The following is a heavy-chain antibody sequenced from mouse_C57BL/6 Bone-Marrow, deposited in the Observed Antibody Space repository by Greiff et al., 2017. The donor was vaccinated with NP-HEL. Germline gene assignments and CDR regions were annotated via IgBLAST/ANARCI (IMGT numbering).Heavy chain of an antibody. CDR3: ARRDYGSSYNYAMDY. Sequence: VQLKQSGPGLVQPSQSLSITCTVSGFSLTSYGVHWVRQSPGKGLAWLGVIWSGGSTDYNAAFISRLSISKDNSKSQVFFKMNRLQADDTAIYYCARRDYGSSYNYAMDYWGQGTSVTVSS. D-gene: IGHD1-1*01. CDR1: GFSLTSYG. V-gene: IGHV2-2*01. CDR2: IWSGGST. J-gene: IGHJ4*01.